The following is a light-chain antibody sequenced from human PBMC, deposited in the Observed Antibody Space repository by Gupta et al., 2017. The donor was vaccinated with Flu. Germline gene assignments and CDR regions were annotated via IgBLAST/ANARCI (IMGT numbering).Light chain of an antibody. V-gene: IGKV1-39*01. Sequence: DIQMTQSPSSLSASVGDRVTITCRASQSISSYLNWYQQKPGKAPKLLIYAASSLQSGVPSRFSGSGSGTDFTLTISILQPEDFATYYCQQSYSTHSITFGQGTRLEIK. CDR1: QSISSY. J-gene: IGKJ5*01. CDR3: QQSYSTHSIT. CDR2: AAS.